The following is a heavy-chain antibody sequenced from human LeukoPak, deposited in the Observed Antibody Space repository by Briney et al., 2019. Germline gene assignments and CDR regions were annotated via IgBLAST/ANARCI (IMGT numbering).Heavy chain of an antibody. D-gene: IGHD3-10*01. Sequence: PGGSLRLSCAASGFTVSSNYMSWVRQAPGKGLEWVSVIYSGGSTYYADSVKGRFTISRDNSKNTLYLQMNSLRAEDTAVYYCARGWIMTGSYYTSANNWFDPWGQGTLVTVSS. CDR3: ARGWIMTGSYYTSANNWFDP. J-gene: IGHJ5*02. CDR2: IYSGGST. CDR1: GFTVSSNY. V-gene: IGHV3-53*01.